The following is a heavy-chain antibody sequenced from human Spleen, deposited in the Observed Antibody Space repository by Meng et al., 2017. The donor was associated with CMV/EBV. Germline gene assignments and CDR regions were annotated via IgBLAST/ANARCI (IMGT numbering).Heavy chain of an antibody. J-gene: IGHJ6*02. CDR1: GFTFDDYA. CDR2: ISWNSGSI. V-gene: IGHV3-9*03. CDR3: ARESASSYTLDV. D-gene: IGHD2-2*01. Sequence: SLKISCAASGFTFDDYAMHWVRQAPGKGLEWVSGISWNSGSIGYADSVKGRFTISRDNAKNSLYLQMNSLRAEDMALYYCARESASSYTLDVWGQGTTVTVSS.